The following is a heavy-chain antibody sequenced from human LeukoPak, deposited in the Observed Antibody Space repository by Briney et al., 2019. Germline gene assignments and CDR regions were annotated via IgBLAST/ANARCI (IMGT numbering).Heavy chain of an antibody. J-gene: IGHJ4*02. D-gene: IGHD2-2*02. Sequence: SGGSLRLSCAASGFTFSSYAMSWVRQAPGKGLEWVSAISGSGGSTYYADSVKGRFTISRDNSKNTLYLQMNSLRAEDTAVYYCAKARGSDCSSTSCYTAFDYWGQGTLVTVSS. CDR3: AKARGSDCSSTSCYTAFDY. CDR1: GFTFSSYA. V-gene: IGHV3-23*01. CDR2: ISGSGGST.